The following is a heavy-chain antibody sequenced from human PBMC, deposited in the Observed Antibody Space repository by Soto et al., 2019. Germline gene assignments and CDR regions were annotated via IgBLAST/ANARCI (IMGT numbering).Heavy chain of an antibody. D-gene: IGHD3-22*01. Sequence: GSLRLSCAASGFSFNIFAMNWVRQAPGQGLEWVSGISGGGGSTYYADSVKGRFTISRDNSNNTLYLQMNSLRAEDTAVYYCAKDPTSYDSSAQFDSWGQGTLVTGSS. CDR1: GFSFNIFA. J-gene: IGHJ4*02. CDR2: ISGGGGST. CDR3: AKDPTSYDSSAQFDS. V-gene: IGHV3-23*01.